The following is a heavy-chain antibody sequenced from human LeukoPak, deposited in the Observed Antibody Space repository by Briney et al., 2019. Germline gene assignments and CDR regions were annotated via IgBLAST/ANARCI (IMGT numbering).Heavy chain of an antibody. CDR2: IYTSGST. J-gene: IGHJ4*02. CDR1: GGSISSYY. D-gene: IGHD2-15*01. V-gene: IGHV4-4*07. Sequence: SETLSLTCTVSGGSISSYYWSWIRQPAGKGLEWIGRIYTSGSTNYNPSLKSRVTMSVDTSKNQFSLKLSSVTAADTAVHYCARSGTGYCSGGSCYEAYPHYFDYWGQGTLVTVSS. CDR3: ARSGTGYCSGGSCYEAYPHYFDY.